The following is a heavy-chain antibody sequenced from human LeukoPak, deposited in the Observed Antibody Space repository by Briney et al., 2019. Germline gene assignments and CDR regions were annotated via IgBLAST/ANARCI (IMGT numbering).Heavy chain of an antibody. D-gene: IGHD6-25*01. CDR1: GDSSSSDY. CDR3: ARGRLPRGHPHFDY. Sequence: TASETLSLTCTVTGDSSSSDYWNWIRQPPGKGLEWIGYMYHSETTNYNPSLKSRVTLSLDTSKNQFSLKVTSVTAADTAVYYCARGRLPRGHPHFDYWGPGTLVTVSS. V-gene: IGHV4-59*01. CDR2: MYHSETT. J-gene: IGHJ4*02.